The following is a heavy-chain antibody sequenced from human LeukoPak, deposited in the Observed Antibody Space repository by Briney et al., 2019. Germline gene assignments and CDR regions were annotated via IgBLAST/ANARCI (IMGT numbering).Heavy chain of an antibody. CDR1: GYSISSGYY. Sequence: QSSETLSLTCTVSGYSISSGYYWGWIRQPPGKGLEWIGSIYHSGSTYYNPSLKSRVTISVDTSKNQFSLKLRSVTAADTAVYYCARDFHREYSGYEAFDIWGQGTMVTVSS. D-gene: IGHD5-12*01. CDR2: IYHSGST. J-gene: IGHJ3*02. CDR3: ARDFHREYSGYEAFDI. V-gene: IGHV4-38-2*02.